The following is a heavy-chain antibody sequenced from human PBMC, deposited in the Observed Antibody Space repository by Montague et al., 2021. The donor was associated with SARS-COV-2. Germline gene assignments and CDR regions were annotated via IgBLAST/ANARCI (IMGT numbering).Heavy chain of an antibody. V-gene: IGHV4-34*01. CDR3: ARGGKVTTFFGPKRTRRFTWFDP. Sequence: SETLSLTCAVYGGSFSNYYWSWIRQPPGKGLEWIGEINHSGSTNYNPSLKSRVTISVDTSKNQFSLKLSSVTAADTAVYYCARGGKVTTFFGPKRTRRFTWFDPWGQGTPVTVSS. J-gene: IGHJ5*02. D-gene: IGHD3-3*01. CDR1: GGSFSNYY. CDR2: INHSGST.